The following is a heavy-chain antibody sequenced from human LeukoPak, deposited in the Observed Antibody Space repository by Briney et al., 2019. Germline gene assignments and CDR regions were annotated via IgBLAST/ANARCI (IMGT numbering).Heavy chain of an antibody. J-gene: IGHJ4*02. CDR3: ARGRNSGFDY. V-gene: IGHV6-1*01. CDR2: TYYRSKWNN. D-gene: IGHD2/OR15-2a*01. Sequence: SQTLSLTCALSGDSVSGNSAVAWNWLRQSPSRGLEWLGRTYYRSKWNNDYAVSVKSRITINPDTSKNQFSLHLNSVAPEDTAVYYCARGRNSGFDYWGQGTLVTVSS. CDR1: GDSVSGNSAVA.